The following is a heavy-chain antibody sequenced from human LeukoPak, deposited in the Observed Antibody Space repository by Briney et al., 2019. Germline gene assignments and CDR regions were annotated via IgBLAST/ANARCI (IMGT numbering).Heavy chain of an antibody. Sequence: KPGGSLRLSCSTSGFTFADHAMNWVRQAPGKGLEWVSSISSSTTYIYYADSVKGRFTISRDNAKNSLYLQMNSLRAEDTAVYYCARDVGYWYFDLWGRGTLVTVSS. V-gene: IGHV3-21*01. D-gene: IGHD2-15*01. CDR2: ISSSTTYI. CDR1: GFTFADHA. CDR3: ARDVGYWYFDL. J-gene: IGHJ2*01.